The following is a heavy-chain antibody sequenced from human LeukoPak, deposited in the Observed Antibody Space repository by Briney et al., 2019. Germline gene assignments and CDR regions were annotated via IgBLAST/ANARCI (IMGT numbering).Heavy chain of an antibody. CDR2: ISYDGNNK. V-gene: IGHV3-30*18. J-gene: IGHJ4*02. CDR1: GFTFSNYG. CDR3: AKDASTVTLHADY. D-gene: IGHD4-17*01. Sequence: PGRSLRLSCAASGFTFSNYGMHWVRQAPGKGLEWVAVISYDGNNKYYADSMKGRFTISRDNSKNTLYLQMNSLRAEDTAVYYCAKDASTVTLHADYWGQGTLVTVSS.